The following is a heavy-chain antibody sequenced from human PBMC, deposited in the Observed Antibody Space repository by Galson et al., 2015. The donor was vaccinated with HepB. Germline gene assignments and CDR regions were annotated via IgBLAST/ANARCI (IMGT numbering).Heavy chain of an antibody. J-gene: IGHJ5*02. CDR2: INHSGST. Sequence: SETLSLTCAVYGGSFSGYYWSWVRQPPGKGLEWIGEINHSGSTNYNPSLKSRVTVSVDTSKNQFSLKLSSVTAADTAVYYCARNLLRKNWFDPWGQGTLVTVSS. CDR3: ARNLLRKNWFDP. D-gene: IGHD5-12*01. CDR1: GGSFSGYY. V-gene: IGHV4-34*01.